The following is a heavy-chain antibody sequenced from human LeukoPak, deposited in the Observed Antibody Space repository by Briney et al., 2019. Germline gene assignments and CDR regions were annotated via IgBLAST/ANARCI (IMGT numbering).Heavy chain of an antibody. CDR1: GFTFISYG. J-gene: IGHJ6*03. D-gene: IGHD1-26*01. CDR3: AKGSGWEMSYYYYYMDV. V-gene: IGHV3-30*02. Sequence: PGWSMRLSCAASGFTFISYGMHWVRQAASKVLEWVAFIRYDGSHKYYVGSVKGRFTISRDNSKNTLYLQMNSLRAEDTAVYYCAKGSGWEMSYYYYYMDVWGKGTTVTISS. CDR2: IRYDGSHK.